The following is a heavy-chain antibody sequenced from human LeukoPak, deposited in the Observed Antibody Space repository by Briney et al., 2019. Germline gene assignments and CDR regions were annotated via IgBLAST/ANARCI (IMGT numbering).Heavy chain of an antibody. CDR3: TLEGALYDFWSGYHHYFDY. J-gene: IGHJ4*02. D-gene: IGHD3-3*01. CDR1: GFTFSNAW. V-gene: IGHV3-15*01. Sequence: GGSLRLSCAASGFTFSNAWMSWVRQAPGKGLEWVGRIKSKTDGGTTDYAAPVKGRFTISRDDSKNTLYLQMNSLKTEDTAVYYCTLEGALYDFWSGYHHYFDYWGQGTLVTVSS. CDR2: IKSKTDGGTT.